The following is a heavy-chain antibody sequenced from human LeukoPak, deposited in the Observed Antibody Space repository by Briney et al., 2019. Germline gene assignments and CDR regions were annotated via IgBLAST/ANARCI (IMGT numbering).Heavy chain of an antibody. CDR2: INSNGGST. D-gene: IGHD5-12*01. J-gene: IGHJ4*02. CDR1: GFAFSAYA. Sequence: GSLRLSSSVSGFAFSAYAMHWGRQAPGKGLEFLSSINSNGGSTYHADSVKGRFTISRDNSKSTLYLQMRSLRPEDTAVYYCVKSGYSTLSDVDYWGQGTLVTVSS. CDR3: VKSGYSTLSDVDY. V-gene: IGHV3-64D*08.